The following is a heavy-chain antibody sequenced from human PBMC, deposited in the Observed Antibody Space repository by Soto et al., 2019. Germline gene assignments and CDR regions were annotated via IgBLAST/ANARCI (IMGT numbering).Heavy chain of an antibody. V-gene: IGHV3-30*18. CDR1: GFTFSSYG. D-gene: IGHD1-26*01. J-gene: IGHJ6*02. CDR2: ISYDGSNK. Sequence: GGSLRLSCAASGFTFSSYGMHWVRQAPGKGLEWVAVISYDGSNKYYADSVKGRFTISRDNSKNTLYLQMNSLRAEDTAVYYCAKDLVGATKYYYYYGMDVWGQGTTVTVSS. CDR3: AKDLVGATKYYYYYGMDV.